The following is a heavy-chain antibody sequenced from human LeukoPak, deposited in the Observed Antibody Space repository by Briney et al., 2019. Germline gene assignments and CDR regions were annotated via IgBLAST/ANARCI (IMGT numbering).Heavy chain of an antibody. CDR3: ARGQYTDGLSY. Sequence: GGSLRLPCAASGFTFSTYWMTWVRQAPGKGLEWVAIIKPDGSEKYYVDSVKGRFTISRDNAENSLFLQMNGLRPEDTAVFYCARGQYTDGLSYWGQGTLVTVSS. CDR1: GFTFSTYW. V-gene: IGHV3-7*03. J-gene: IGHJ4*02. CDR2: IKPDGSEK. D-gene: IGHD5-24*01.